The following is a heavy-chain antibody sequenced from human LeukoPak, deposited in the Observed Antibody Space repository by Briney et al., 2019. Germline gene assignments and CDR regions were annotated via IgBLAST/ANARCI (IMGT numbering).Heavy chain of an antibody. D-gene: IGHD3-3*01. Sequence: PGGSLRLSCAASGFTVSSNYMSWVRQAPGKGLEWVGRIKSKTDGGTTDYAAPVKGRFTISRDDSKNTLYLQMNSLKTEDTAVYYCTTDRYDWLGDYWGQGTLVTVSS. CDR1: GFTVSSNY. J-gene: IGHJ4*02. CDR2: IKSKTDGGTT. CDR3: TTDRYDWLGDY. V-gene: IGHV3-15*01.